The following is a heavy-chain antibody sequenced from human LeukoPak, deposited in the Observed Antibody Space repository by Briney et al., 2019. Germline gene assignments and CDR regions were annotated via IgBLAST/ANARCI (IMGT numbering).Heavy chain of an antibody. CDR2: IYSDGST. V-gene: IGHV3-53*01. CDR1: GFIVSSNY. D-gene: IGHD3-10*01. Sequence: GGSLRLSCAASGFIVSSNYMSWVRQAPGKGLEWVSVIYSDGSTYYVDSVKGRFTISRDNSKNTLYLQMSSLRAEDTAVYYCARDPTDSAERDYRGQGTLVTVSS. CDR3: ARDPTDSAERDY. J-gene: IGHJ4*02.